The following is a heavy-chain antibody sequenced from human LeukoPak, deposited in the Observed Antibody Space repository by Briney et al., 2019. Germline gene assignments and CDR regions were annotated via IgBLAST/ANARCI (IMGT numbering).Heavy chain of an antibody. CDR2: IYYSGST. CDR3: ARASGRYYDSSGSPESPFDY. CDR1: GGSISSGGYY. Sequence: ASETLSLTCTVSGGSISSGGYYWGWIRQHPGKGLEWIGYIYYSGSTYYNPSLKGRVTISVDTSKNQFSLKLSSVTAADTAVYYCARASGRYYDSSGSPESPFDYWGQGTLVTVSS. D-gene: IGHD3-22*01. J-gene: IGHJ4*02. V-gene: IGHV4-31*03.